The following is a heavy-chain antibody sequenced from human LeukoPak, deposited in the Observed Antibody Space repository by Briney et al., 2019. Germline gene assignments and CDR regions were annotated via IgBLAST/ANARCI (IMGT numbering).Heavy chain of an antibody. CDR1: GYTFTGYY. D-gene: IGHD3-22*01. J-gene: IGHJ3*02. Sequence: ASVKVSCKASGYTFTGYYMHWVRQAPGQGLEWMGWIEPNSGGTNYQGRVTMTRDTSISTAYMELSRLRSDDTAVYYCARDRYYDSSGYYLDAFDIWGQGTMVTVSS. CDR3: ARDRYYDSSGYYLDAFDI. V-gene: IGHV1-2*02. CDR2: IEPNSGGT.